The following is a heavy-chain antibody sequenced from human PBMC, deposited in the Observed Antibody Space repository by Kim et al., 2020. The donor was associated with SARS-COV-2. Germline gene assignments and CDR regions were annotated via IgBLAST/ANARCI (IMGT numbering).Heavy chain of an antibody. CDR2: GTT. CDR3: ARGYSR. Sequence: GTTTYNSSLRRRVTISVDTSKNQFTLKLSSVIAADTGVYYCARGYSRWGQGTLVTVSS. V-gene: IGHV4-34*01. D-gene: IGHD6-13*01. J-gene: IGHJ4*02.